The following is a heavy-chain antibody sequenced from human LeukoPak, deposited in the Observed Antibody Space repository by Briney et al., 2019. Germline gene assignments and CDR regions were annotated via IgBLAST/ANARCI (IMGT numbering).Heavy chain of an antibody. CDR1: GFTFSSYA. D-gene: IGHD6-13*01. V-gene: IGHV3-23*01. Sequence: PGGSLRLSCAASGFTFSSYAMSWVRQAPGKGLEWVSAISGSGGSTYYADSVKGRFTISRDNSKNTLYLQMNSLRAEDTAVYYCAKDQGIAAAGISFAFDYWGQGTLVTVSS. CDR3: AKDQGIAAAGISFAFDY. CDR2: ISGSGGST. J-gene: IGHJ4*02.